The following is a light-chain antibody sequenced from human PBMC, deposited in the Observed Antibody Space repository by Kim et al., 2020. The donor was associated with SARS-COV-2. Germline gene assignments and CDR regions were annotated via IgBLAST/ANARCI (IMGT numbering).Light chain of an antibody. CDR3: KSYDSSLSSVI. V-gene: IGLV1-40*01. Sequence: QSALTQTSSVSGSPGQRVTISCTGTSTNLGGYYDVNWYQQHPGTAPKLIIYNNNNRPSGVPDRFSGSKSDNSASLDITGLQVEDEADYYCKSYDSSLSSVIFGGGTQLTVL. CDR2: NNN. J-gene: IGLJ7*01. CDR1: STNLGGYYD.